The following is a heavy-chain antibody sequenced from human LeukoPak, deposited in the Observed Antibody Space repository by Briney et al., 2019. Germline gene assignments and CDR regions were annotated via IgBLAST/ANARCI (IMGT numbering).Heavy chain of an antibody. D-gene: IGHD2-8*01. V-gene: IGHV3-23*01. CDR3: AKMVREFYTISYYFDY. Sequence: GGSLRLSCAVSGFTFSSYAMNWVRQAPGKGLEWVSGISGSGAGTYYADSVKGQFTISRDNSKNTLYLQMNSLRAEDTAVYYCAKMVREFYTISYYFDYWGQGTLVTVSS. J-gene: IGHJ4*02. CDR2: ISGSGAGT. CDR1: GFTFSSYA.